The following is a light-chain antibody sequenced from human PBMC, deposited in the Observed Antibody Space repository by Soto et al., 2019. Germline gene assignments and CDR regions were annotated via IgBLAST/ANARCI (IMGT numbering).Light chain of an antibody. J-gene: IGKJ4*01. CDR3: QQYNNWPLT. CDR1: QSVRDN. Sequence: EIVMTQSPAILSVSPGERATLSCRAIQSVRDNLARYQQKPGQAPRLLLYGASIRATGIPARFSGSGSATEFTLTISSLQSEDFAVCYCQQYNNWPLTFGGGTKVEIK. CDR2: GAS. V-gene: IGKV3-15*01.